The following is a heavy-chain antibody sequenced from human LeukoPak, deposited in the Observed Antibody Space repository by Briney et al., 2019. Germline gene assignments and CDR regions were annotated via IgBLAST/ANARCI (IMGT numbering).Heavy chain of an antibody. J-gene: IGHJ4*02. CDR2: IYHNGDT. D-gene: IGHD2-2*02. Sequence: SERLSLTCSVSGGSISTYYWSWIRQSPGKGLEWIGYIYHNGDTNYNPSFKSRVTISVDTSKNQFSLRLMSVTAADTAIYYCARHSYTPFDYWGQGSLVTVSS. CDR3: ARHSYTPFDY. V-gene: IGHV4-59*08. CDR1: GGSISTYY.